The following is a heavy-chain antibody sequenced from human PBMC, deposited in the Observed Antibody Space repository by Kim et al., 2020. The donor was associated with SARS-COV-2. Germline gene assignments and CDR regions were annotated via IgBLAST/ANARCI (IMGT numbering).Heavy chain of an antibody. V-gene: IGHV3-7*03. CDR1: GFTFSSYW. D-gene: IGHD5-18*01. CDR3: AHTAALLNYAFDI. J-gene: IGHJ3*02. Sequence: GGSLRLSCAASGFTFSSYWMSWVRQAPGKGLEWVANIKQDGSEKYYVDSVKGRFTISRDNAKNSLYLQMNSLRAEDTAVYYCAHTAALLNYAFDIWGQGTMVTVSS. CDR2: IKQDGSEK.